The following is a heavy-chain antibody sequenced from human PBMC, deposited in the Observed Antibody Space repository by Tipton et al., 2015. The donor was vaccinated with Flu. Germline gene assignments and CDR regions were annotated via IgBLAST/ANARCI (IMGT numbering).Heavy chain of an antibody. J-gene: IGHJ4*02. CDR2: IYYSGSA. V-gene: IGHV4-59*08. CDR1: GGSISSYY. CDR3: ARHRYYADDTGPGVYFNY. Sequence: GLVKPSETLSLTCTVSGGSISSYYWTWVRQPPGKGLEWIGHIYYSGSANYNPSLKSRVTISVDTSKNQFSLKLSSVTAADTAVYYCARHRYYADDTGPGVYFNYWGQGTLVTVSA. D-gene: IGHD3-3*01.